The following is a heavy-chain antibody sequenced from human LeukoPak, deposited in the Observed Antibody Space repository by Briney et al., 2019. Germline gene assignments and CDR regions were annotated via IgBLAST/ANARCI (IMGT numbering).Heavy chain of an antibody. CDR1: GFTVSSNY. V-gene: IGHV3-66*01. D-gene: IGHD1-26*01. J-gene: IGHJ4*02. Sequence: GGSLRLSCAASGFTVSSNYMSWVRQAPGKGLEWVSVIYSGGSTYYADSVKGRFTISRDNSKNTLYLQMNSLRAEDTAVYYCARARAVGAFDYWGQGTLVTVSS. CDR3: ARARAVGAFDY. CDR2: IYSGGST.